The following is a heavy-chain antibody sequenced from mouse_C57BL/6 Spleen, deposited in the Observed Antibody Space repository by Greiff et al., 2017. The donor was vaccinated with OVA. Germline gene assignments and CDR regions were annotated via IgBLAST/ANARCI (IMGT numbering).Heavy chain of an antibody. Sequence: DVMLVESGGGLVQPGGSLKLSCAASGFTFSDYYMYWVRQTPEKRLEWVAYISNGGGSTYYPDTVKGRFTISRDNAKNTLYLQMSRLKSEDTAMYYCARRGYSNYVFAYWGQGTLVTVSA. V-gene: IGHV5-12*01. CDR3: ARRGYSNYVFAY. CDR1: GFTFSDYY. D-gene: IGHD2-5*01. J-gene: IGHJ3*01. CDR2: ISNGGGST.